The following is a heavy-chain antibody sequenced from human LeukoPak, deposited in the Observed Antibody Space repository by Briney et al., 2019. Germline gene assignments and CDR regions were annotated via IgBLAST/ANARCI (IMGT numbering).Heavy chain of an antibody. CDR2: SYSGGST. Sequence: PGGSLRLSCAASGFSVSSNYINWVRQAPGKGLEWVSVSYSGGSTYYADSVKGRITISRDNSKNTLYLQMNSLRAEDTAVYYCAKVRGFIVVVAADYWGQGTLVTVSS. CDR1: GFSVSSNY. D-gene: IGHD2-15*01. V-gene: IGHV3-66*01. CDR3: AKVRGFIVVVAADY. J-gene: IGHJ4*02.